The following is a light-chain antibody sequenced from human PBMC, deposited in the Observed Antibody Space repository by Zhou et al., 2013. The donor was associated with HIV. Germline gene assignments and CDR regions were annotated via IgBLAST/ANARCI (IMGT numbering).Light chain of an antibody. V-gene: IGKV3-11*01. CDR3: QQRNAWPIT. J-gene: IGKJ5*01. CDR2: DAS. Sequence: EIVMTQSPATLSVSPGERATLSCRASQNVSSKVAWYQQKPGQAPRLLIHDASNRATAIPARFSGSGSGTDYTLTISSLEPEDFAVYYCQQRNAWPITFGQGTRLEIK. CDR1: QNVSSK.